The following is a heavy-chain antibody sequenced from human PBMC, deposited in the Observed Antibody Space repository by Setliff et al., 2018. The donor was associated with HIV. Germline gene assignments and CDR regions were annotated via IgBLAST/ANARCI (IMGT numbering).Heavy chain of an antibody. CDR2: IYYSGST. CDR3: AREVIIVEMARYGMDV. CDR1: GGSISSGGYY. D-gene: IGHD3-3*01. J-gene: IGHJ6*02. Sequence: PSETLSLTCTVSGGSISSGGYYWSWIRQHPGKGLEWIGYIYYSGSTYYNPSLKSRVTISVDTSKNQFSLKLSSVTAADTAVYYCAREVIIVEMARYGMDVWGQGTTVTISS. V-gene: IGHV4-31*03.